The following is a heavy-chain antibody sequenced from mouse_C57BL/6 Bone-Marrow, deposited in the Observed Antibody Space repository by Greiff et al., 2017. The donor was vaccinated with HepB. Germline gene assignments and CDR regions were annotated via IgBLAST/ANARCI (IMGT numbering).Heavy chain of an antibody. CDR1: GYTFTSYW. CDR3: ARSGLGDTTVVAPHC. CDR2: IYPGSGST. V-gene: IGHV1-55*01. Sequence: VQLQQPGAELVKPGASVKMSCKASGYTFTSYWITWVKQRPGQGLEWIGDIYPGSGSTNYNEKFKSKATLTVDTSSSTAYMQLSSLTSEDSAVYYCARSGLGDTTVVAPHCWGHGTTLTVSS. J-gene: IGHJ2*01. D-gene: IGHD1-1*01.